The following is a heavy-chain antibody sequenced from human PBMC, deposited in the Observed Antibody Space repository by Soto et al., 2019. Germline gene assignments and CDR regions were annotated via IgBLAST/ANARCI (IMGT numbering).Heavy chain of an antibody. D-gene: IGHD2-2*01. CDR1: GGTFSSYA. CDR3: ARSQGGSTSLDIYYYDYYGMDV. V-gene: IGHV1-69*01. J-gene: IGHJ6*02. CDR2: IITIFGTA. Sequence: QVQLVQSGAEVKKPGSSVKVSCKAPGGTFSSYAISWVRQAPGQGLEWMGGIITIFGTANYAQKFQGRVTITADESTSTGYMELSSLRSEDTAVYYCARSQGGSTSLDIYYYDYYGMDVWGQGTTVTVSS.